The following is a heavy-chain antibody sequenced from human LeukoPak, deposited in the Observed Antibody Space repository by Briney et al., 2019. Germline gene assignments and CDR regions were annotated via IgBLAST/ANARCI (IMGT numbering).Heavy chain of an antibody. CDR3: ARQGSSWSYYYYHGTDV. V-gene: IGHV4-59*08. Sequence: SGTLSLTCTVSGGSISRYYWSCIRQPPGRGLEGSGDIYYSWSSNYHPALKSRGTISVDTYNNQFSLKLSSVTAADTAVYYCARQGSSWSYYYYHGTDVWGQGTRSPSP. CDR2: IYYSWSS. J-gene: IGHJ6*02. CDR1: GGSISRYY. D-gene: IGHD6-13*01.